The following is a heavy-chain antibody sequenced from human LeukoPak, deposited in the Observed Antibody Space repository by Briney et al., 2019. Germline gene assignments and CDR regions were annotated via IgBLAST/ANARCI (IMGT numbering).Heavy chain of an antibody. V-gene: IGHV1-69*13. Sequence: GASVKVSCKASGGTFISYAISWVRQAPGQGLEWMGGIIPIFGTANYAQKFQGRVTITADESTSTAYMELSSLRSEDTAVYYCARVHHYYDSSGYRTAAFDIWGQGTMVTVSS. CDR3: ARVHHYYDSSGYRTAAFDI. J-gene: IGHJ3*02. CDR2: IIPIFGTA. D-gene: IGHD3-22*01. CDR1: GGTFISYA.